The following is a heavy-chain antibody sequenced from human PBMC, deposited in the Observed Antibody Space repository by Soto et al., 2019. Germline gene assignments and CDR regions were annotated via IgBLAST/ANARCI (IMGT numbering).Heavy chain of an antibody. CDR2: ISGSGGST. CDR3: AKEPGGYSYGYNDY. CDR1: GFTFSSYA. Sequence: LRLSCAASGFTFSSYAMSWVRQAPGKGLEWVSAISGSGGSTYYADSVKGRFTISRDNSKNTLYLQMNSLRAEDTAVYYCAKEPGGYSYGYNDYWGQGTLVTVSS. J-gene: IGHJ4*02. V-gene: IGHV3-23*01. D-gene: IGHD5-18*01.